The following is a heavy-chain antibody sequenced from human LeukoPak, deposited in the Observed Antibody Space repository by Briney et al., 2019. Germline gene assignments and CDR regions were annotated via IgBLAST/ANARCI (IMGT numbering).Heavy chain of an antibody. Sequence: PGGSLRLSCVASGFTFRNYWMSWVRQAPGKGLEWVANIKQDGSEAYYLNSLKGRFIISRNNGKKSLYLEINNLRAEDTAVYYCVKEGHLDLEFLSSPDYWGQGTLVTVSS. CDR2: IKQDGSEA. V-gene: IGHV3-7*01. D-gene: IGHD3/OR15-3a*01. CDR1: GFTFRNYW. J-gene: IGHJ4*02. CDR3: VKEGHLDLEFLSSPDY.